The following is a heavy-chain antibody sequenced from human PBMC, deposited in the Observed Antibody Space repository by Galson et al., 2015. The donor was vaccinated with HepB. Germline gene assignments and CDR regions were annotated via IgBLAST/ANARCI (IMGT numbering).Heavy chain of an antibody. Sequence: SLRLSCAASGFSFTNAWMSWVRQAPGKGLEWVGHIESKTDGGTTDYAAPVKGRFTISRDDSKNTLHLQMNSLKTEDTAVYYCTTVLAYCSGGSSYSSGWLPSWFDPWGQGTLVTVSS. CDR3: TTVLAYCSGGSSYSSGWLPSWFDP. D-gene: IGHD2-15*01. J-gene: IGHJ5*02. CDR1: GFSFTNAW. V-gene: IGHV3-15*04. CDR2: IESKTDGGTT.